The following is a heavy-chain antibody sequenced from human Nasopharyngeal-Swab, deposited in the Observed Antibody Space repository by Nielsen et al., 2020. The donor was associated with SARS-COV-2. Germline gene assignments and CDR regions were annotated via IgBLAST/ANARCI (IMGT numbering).Heavy chain of an antibody. CDR2: IYYSGST. Sequence: WMRQGPGKGLEWIGSIYYSGSTYYNPSLKSRVTISVDTSKNQFSLKLSSVTAADTAVYYCARPGYDSSGYTLYFDYWGQGTLVTVSS. D-gene: IGHD3-22*01. J-gene: IGHJ4*02. V-gene: IGHV4-39*01. CDR3: ARPGYDSSGYTLYFDY.